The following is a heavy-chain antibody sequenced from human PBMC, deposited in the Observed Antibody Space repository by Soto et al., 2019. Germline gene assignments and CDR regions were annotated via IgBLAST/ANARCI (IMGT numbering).Heavy chain of an antibody. CDR3: AKVSRGIGLVPAALN. J-gene: IGHJ4*02. Sequence: EVQLLESGGGLEQPGGSLSLSCVGSGHTFHNYAMTWVRQAPGKGLEWVSGISGSGGRTYYADSVRGRFTSSRDDSKNPLYLQMNSLRAEDTAVYYCAKVSRGIGLVPAALNWGQGTLVTVSS. D-gene: IGHD2-2*01. V-gene: IGHV3-23*01. CDR2: ISGSGGRT. CDR1: GHTFHNYA.